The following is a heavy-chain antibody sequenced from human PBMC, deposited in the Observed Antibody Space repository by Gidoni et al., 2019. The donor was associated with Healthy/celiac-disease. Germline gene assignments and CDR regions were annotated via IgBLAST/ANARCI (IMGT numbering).Heavy chain of an antibody. J-gene: IGHJ4*02. CDR3: SKDRGVAAAGYFDY. V-gene: IGHV3-23*01. CDR2: ISGSGGST. D-gene: IGHD6-13*01. Sequence: EVQLLESGGGLVQPGGSLRLSCAASGFTFSSYAMSWVRQDPGKGLEWVSAISGSGGSTYYADSVKGRFTISRDNSKNTLYLQMNSLRAEDTAVYYCSKDRGVAAAGYFDYWGQGTLVTVSA. CDR1: GFTFSSYA.